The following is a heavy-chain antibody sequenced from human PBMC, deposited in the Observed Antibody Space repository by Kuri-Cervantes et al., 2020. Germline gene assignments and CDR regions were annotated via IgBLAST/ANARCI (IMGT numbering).Heavy chain of an antibody. J-gene: IGHJ6*02. Sequence: ASVKVSCKASGYTFTSNAMHWVRQAPGQGLEWMGWINADKGHTKYSQNFQDRLTITRDTSATTAYMELSSLRSEDTAVYYCARDPPIYGSGSQYGMDVWGQGTTVTVSS. D-gene: IGHD3-10*01. CDR2: INADKGHT. CDR3: ARDPPIYGSGSQYGMDV. CDR1: GYTFTSNA. V-gene: IGHV1-3*01.